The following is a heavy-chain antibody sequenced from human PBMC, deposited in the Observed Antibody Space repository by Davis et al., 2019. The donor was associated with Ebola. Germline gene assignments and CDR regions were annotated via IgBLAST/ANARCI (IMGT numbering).Heavy chain of an antibody. V-gene: IGHV3-74*01. CDR3: ARTNVQLEPYDVFDI. D-gene: IGHD1-1*01. Sequence: GESLKISCAASGFSFSRNWMQWVRQAPGTGLVWVSRSNSDESITSYADSVKGRFTIYRDNAKNTLYLQMNSLRAEDTAVYYCARTNVQLEPYDVFDIWGQGTMVTVSS. CDR2: SNSDESIT. J-gene: IGHJ3*02. CDR1: GFSFSRNW.